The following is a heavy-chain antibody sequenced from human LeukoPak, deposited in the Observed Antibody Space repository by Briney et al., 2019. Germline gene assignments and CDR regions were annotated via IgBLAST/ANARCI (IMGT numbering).Heavy chain of an antibody. Sequence: GGSLRLSCAASGFTFDDYARHWVRQAPGKGLEWVSGISWNSGSIGYADSVKGRFTISRDNAKNSLYLQMNSLRAEDMALYYCAQATTYDILTGYTRWGQGTLVTVSS. CDR3: AQATTYDILTGYTR. CDR1: GFTFDDYA. J-gene: IGHJ4*02. CDR2: ISWNSGSI. D-gene: IGHD3-9*01. V-gene: IGHV3-9*03.